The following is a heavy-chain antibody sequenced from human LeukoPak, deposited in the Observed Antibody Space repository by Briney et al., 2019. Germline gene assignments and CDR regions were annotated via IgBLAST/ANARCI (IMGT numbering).Heavy chain of an antibody. Sequence: GGSLRLSCAASGFTFNNYAMNWVRQAPGKGLEWVSSICGNCGTAYYVDSVKGRFTISRDSSKNTLYLQMNSLRAEDTAVYYCAKHYCSDASCSVFSFDSWGQGTMVTVSS. CDR3: AKHYCSDASCSVFSFDS. CDR2: ICGNCGTA. J-gene: IGHJ4*02. D-gene: IGHD2-2*01. CDR1: GFTFNNYA. V-gene: IGHV3-23*01.